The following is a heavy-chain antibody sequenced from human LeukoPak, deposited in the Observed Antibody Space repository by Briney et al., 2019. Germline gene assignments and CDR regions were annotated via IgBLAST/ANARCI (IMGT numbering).Heavy chain of an antibody. V-gene: IGHV3-21*01. CDR1: GFTFSSYS. CDR2: ISSSSSYI. J-gene: IGHJ4*02. CDR3: AREGCSSTSCYDY. D-gene: IGHD2-2*01. Sequence: GGSLRLSCAASGFTFSSYSMNWVRQAPGKGLEWVSSISSSSSYIYYADSVKGRITISRDNAKNSLYLQMNSLRAEDTAVYYCAREGCSSTSCYDYWGQGTLVTVSS.